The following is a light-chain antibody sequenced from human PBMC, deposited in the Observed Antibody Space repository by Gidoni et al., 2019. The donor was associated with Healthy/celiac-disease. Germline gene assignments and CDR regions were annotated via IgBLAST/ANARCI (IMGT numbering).Light chain of an antibody. V-gene: IGKV4-1*01. J-gene: IGKJ5*01. CDR1: QSVLYSSNNKNY. Sequence: DIVMTQSPDSLAVSLGERATINCKSSQSVLYSSNNKNYLAWYQQKPGQPPKLLIYWASTRESGVPDRFSGSGSGTDFTLTISSLQAEDVAVYYCQQYYSTLTFXQXTRLEIK. CDR2: WAS. CDR3: QQYYSTLT.